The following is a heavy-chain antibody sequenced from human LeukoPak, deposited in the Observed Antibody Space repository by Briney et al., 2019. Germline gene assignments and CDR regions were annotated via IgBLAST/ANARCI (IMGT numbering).Heavy chain of an antibody. V-gene: IGHV3-23*01. Sequence: GGSLRLSCAASGFTFSSFAMTWVRQAPGKGLECVSAINSSGGSTYYADSVKGRFTISRDNSKNTLYLQMNSLRAKDTAVYYCAKLYDSSAYYILFDYWGQGTLVTVSS. CDR1: GFTFSSFA. J-gene: IGHJ4*02. D-gene: IGHD3-22*01. CDR3: AKLYDSSAYYILFDY. CDR2: INSSGGST.